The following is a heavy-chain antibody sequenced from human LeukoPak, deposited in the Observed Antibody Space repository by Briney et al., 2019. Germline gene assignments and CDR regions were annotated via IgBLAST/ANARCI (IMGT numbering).Heavy chain of an antibody. V-gene: IGHV3-30*04. CDR3: ARGVRIAVAGYIDC. CDR1: GFTFSSYA. J-gene: IGHJ4*02. D-gene: IGHD6-19*01. CDR2: ISYDGSNK. Sequence: RGSLRLSCAASGFTFSSYAMHWVRRASSKGLEWVAAISYDGSNKKYADSVKGRFTISRDNSKNTLYLQMNSLRSDDTAVYYCARGVRIAVAGYIDCWGQGTLVTVSS.